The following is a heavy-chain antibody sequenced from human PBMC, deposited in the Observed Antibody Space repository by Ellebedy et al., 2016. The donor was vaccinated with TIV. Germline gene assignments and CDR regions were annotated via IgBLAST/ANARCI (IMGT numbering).Heavy chain of an antibody. J-gene: IGHJ4*02. Sequence: ASVKVSCKASGGTFSSYAISWVRQAPGQGLEWMGGIIPIFGTANYAQKFQGRVTITADESTSTAYMELSSLRSEDTAVYYCARDRGGSYYSIDYWGQGTLVTVSS. V-gene: IGHV1-69*13. CDR3: ARDRGGSYYSIDY. CDR1: GGTFSSYA. D-gene: IGHD1-26*01. CDR2: IIPIFGTA.